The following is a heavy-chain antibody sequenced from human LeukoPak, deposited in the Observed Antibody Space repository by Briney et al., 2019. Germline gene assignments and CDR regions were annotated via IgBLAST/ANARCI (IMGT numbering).Heavy chain of an antibody. V-gene: IGHV4-59*01. Sequence: SEPLSLTCTVSGGSISNYYWSWIRQPPGKGLEWIGYIYYTGGTNYNPSLKSRVTISVDTSKNQFSLKLGSVTAADTAVYYCARAVRDDFWSGYFYWGQGTLVTVSS. CDR3: ARAVRDDFWSGYFY. CDR2: IYYTGGT. J-gene: IGHJ4*02. CDR1: GGSISNYY. D-gene: IGHD3-3*01.